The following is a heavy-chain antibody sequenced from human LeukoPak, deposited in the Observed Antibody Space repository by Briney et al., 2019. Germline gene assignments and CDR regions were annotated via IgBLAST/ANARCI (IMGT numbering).Heavy chain of an antibody. CDR2: MSHSGNT. V-gene: IGHV4-31*03. Sequence: PSETLSLTCTVSGGSISSGGYYWSWIRQHPGKGLEWIGYMSHSGNTYYNPSLTSRVIISVDRSKNQFSLQLASVTAADTAVYFCARDRRQAPAAIDYWGQGALVTVSS. CDR1: GGSISSGGYY. D-gene: IGHD2-2*01. CDR3: ARDRRQAPAAIDY. J-gene: IGHJ4*02.